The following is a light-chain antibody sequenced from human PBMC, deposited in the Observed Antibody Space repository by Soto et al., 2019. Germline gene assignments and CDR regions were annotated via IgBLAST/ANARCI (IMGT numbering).Light chain of an antibody. V-gene: IGKV1-39*01. Sequence: DIQMTQSPSSLAASGGDRVTITCRSSQSISGHVNWYQQKPGTAPKLLIHAAYSLETGVQSRFSGRGSGTHFVLTISGLQSEDFATYYCKQSFNTPRTVGQGTKVDIK. CDR1: QSISGH. CDR3: KQSFNTPRT. CDR2: AAY. J-gene: IGKJ1*01.